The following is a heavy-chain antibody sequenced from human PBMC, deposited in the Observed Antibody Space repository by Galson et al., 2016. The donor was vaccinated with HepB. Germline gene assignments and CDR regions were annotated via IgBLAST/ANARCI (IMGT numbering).Heavy chain of an antibody. V-gene: IGHV3-53*04. D-gene: IGHD1-26*01. Sequence: SLRLSCAASGFAVSSSYLTWVRQAPGKGLEWVSLIYSDGSTSYEDSLKGRLTISRKNSKNTLYLQMNTLRGEDTAVYYCARVHQYSGSYYTRGFYYYGMDVWGQGTTVTVSS. CDR1: GFAVSSSY. CDR3: ARVHQYSGSYYTRGFYYYGMDV. CDR2: IYSDGST. J-gene: IGHJ6*02.